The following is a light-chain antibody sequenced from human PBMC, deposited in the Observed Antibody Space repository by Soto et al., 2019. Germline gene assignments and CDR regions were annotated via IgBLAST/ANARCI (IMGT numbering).Light chain of an antibody. Sequence: QSVLTQPPSMSAAPGQKVTISCSGSSSNIGNEYVSWYQHLPGTAPKLVIYDNNKRPSGIRDRFSGSKSGTSATLGITGLQTGDEAEYYCASWDTSLSGVVFGGGTKLTVL. CDR2: DNN. J-gene: IGLJ2*01. CDR3: ASWDTSLSGVV. CDR1: SSNIGNEY. V-gene: IGLV1-51*01.